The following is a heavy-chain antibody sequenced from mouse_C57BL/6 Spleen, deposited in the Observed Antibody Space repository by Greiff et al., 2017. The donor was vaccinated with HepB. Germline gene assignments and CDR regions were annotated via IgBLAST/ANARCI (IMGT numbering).Heavy chain of an antibody. CDR1: GYSFTGYY. Sequence: EVQLQQSGPELVKPGASVKISCKASGYSFTGYYMNWVKQSPEKSLEWIGEINPSTGGTTYNQKFKAKATLTVDKSSSPAYMQLNSLTSEDSAVYYCASYYYGSSYLPFDYWGQGTTLTVSS. J-gene: IGHJ2*01. D-gene: IGHD1-1*01. CDR2: INPSTGGT. CDR3: ASYYYGSSYLPFDY. V-gene: IGHV1-42*01.